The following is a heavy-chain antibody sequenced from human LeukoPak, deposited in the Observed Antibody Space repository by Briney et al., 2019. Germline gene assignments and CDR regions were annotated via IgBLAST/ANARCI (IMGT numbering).Heavy chain of an antibody. V-gene: IGHV3-7*05. CDR2: IKQDGSEI. CDR3: ARGDGAMAFDY. CDR1: GFSVTSNR. D-gene: IGHD5-18*01. Sequence: GGSLRLSCAASGFSVTSNRMNWVRQAPGKGLEWVANIKQDGSEIYYVDSVKGRFTISRDNAKNSLYLQMNSLRAEDTAVYYCARGDGAMAFDYWGQGTMVTVSS. J-gene: IGHJ4*02.